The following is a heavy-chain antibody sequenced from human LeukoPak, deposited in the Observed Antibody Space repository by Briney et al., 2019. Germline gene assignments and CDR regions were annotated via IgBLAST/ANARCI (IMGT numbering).Heavy chain of an antibody. D-gene: IGHD3-22*01. CDR2: IYYSGST. CDR3: ARDTRGYDSSGYYYVDWFDP. Sequence: SETLSLTCTVSSGSISSHYWSWIRQPPGKGLEWLGYIYYSGSTNYNPSLKSRVTISVDTSKNQFSLKLSSVTAADTAVYYCARDTRGYDSSGYYYVDWFDPWGQGTLVTVSS. V-gene: IGHV4-59*11. CDR1: SGSISSHY. J-gene: IGHJ5*02.